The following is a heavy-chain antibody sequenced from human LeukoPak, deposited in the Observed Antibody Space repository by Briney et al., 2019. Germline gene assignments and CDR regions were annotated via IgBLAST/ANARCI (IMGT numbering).Heavy chain of an antibody. V-gene: IGHV3-30*03. J-gene: IGHJ6*03. CDR3: ARARVYYYYMDV. CDR1: GFTFSTYG. CDR2: ISYDGSNK. Sequence: PGGSLRLSCAASGFTFSTYGMHWVRQAPGKGLEWVAVISYDGSNKYYADSVKGRFTISRDNSKNTLYLQMNSLRAEDTAVYYCARARVYYYYMDVWGKGTTVTISS.